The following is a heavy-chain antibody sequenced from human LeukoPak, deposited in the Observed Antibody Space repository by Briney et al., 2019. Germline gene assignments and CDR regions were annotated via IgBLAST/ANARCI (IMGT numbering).Heavy chain of an antibody. CDR1: AGSISSSNYY. CDR2: IYYSGRT. Sequence: SETLSLTCTVSAGSISSSNYYWGWIRQPPGKGLEWIGSIYYSGRTYYHPSLKSRVTISVNTSKKQFSLKLISVTAADTAVYYCARGGGSSSWSFDAFDIWGQGTMVTVSS. CDR3: ARGGGSSSWSFDAFDI. V-gene: IGHV4-39*07. D-gene: IGHD6-13*01. J-gene: IGHJ3*02.